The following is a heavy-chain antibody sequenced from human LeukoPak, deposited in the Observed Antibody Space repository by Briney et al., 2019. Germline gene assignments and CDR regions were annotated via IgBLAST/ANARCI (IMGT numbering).Heavy chain of an antibody. V-gene: IGHV1-46*01. CDR2: INPSGGST. CDR1: GYTFTSYY. CDR3: ANGYCGGDCYFFRNRARGEYYFDY. J-gene: IGHJ4*02. D-gene: IGHD2-21*01. Sequence: PGASVKVSCKASGYTFTSYYMHWVRQAPGQGLEWMGIINPSGGSTSYAQKFQGRVTMTRDTSTSTVYMELSSLRAEDTAVYYCANGYCGGDCYFFRNRARGEYYFDYWGQGTLVTVSS.